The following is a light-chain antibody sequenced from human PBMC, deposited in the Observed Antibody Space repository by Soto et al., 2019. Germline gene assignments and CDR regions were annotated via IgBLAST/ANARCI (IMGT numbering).Light chain of an antibody. CDR3: QSYDSDFVV. V-gene: IGLV6-57*02. CDR1: SGSIANNY. Sequence: LPQPRSVSGSPGQSVTLSCTGTSSGSIANNYVQWYQQRPGSAPTTVIYENNQRLSGVPDRFSGSTDGSSNSASLTISGLQTEDEADYYCQSYDSDFVVVGGGTQLTVL. CDR2: ENN. J-gene: IGLJ2*01.